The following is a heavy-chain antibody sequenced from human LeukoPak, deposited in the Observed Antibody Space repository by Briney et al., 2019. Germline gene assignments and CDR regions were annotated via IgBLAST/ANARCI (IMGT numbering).Heavy chain of an antibody. CDR2: IYYSGST. J-gene: IGHJ5*02. D-gene: IGHD4-17*01. Sequence: TSETLSLTCTVSGVSISSSYSYWGWIRQPPGKGLEWIGSIYYSGSTYYNPSLKSRVTISVDTSKNQFSLKLISVTAADTAVYFCARVWGADFGDLRGYSWFDPWGQGTLVTVSS. CDR3: ARVWGADFGDLRGYSWFDP. V-gene: IGHV4-39*07. CDR1: GVSISSSYSY.